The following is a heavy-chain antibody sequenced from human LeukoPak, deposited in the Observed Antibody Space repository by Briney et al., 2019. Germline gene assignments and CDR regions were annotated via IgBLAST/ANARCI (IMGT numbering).Heavy chain of an antibody. CDR1: GLTFSNYW. D-gene: IGHD1-26*01. CDR3: ARWVVGYTRYFDY. CDR2: IKEDGSEK. V-gene: IGHV3-7*05. J-gene: IGHJ4*02. Sequence: GGSLRLSCAASGLTFSNYWMSWVRQAPGKGLEWVANIKEDGSEKYYVDSVKGRFTISRDNAKNSLYLQMNSLRAGDTAVYYCARWVVGYTRYFDYWGQGTLVTVSS.